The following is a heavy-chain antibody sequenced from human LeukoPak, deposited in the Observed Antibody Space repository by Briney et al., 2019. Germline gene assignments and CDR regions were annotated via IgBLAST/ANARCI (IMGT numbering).Heavy chain of an antibody. V-gene: IGHV4-34*01. CDR2: INHSGST. D-gene: IGHD6-13*01. CDR1: GGSFSGYY. Sequence: SETLSLTCAVYGGSFSGYYWSWIRQPPGKGLEWIGEINHSGSTNYNPSLKSRVTISVDASKNQFSLKLSSVTAADTAVYYCARHGLVQIAAADAWGQGTLVTVSS. CDR3: ARHGLVQIAAADA. J-gene: IGHJ5*02.